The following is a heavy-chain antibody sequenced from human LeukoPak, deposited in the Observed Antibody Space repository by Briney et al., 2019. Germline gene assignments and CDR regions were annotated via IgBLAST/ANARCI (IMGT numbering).Heavy chain of an antibody. D-gene: IGHD3-16*02. Sequence: GSLRLSCAASGFTFSSYGMHWVRQAPGKGLEWVAVISYDGSNKYYADSVKGRFTISRDNSKNTLYLQMNSLRAEDTAVYYCARDLATRQRTGLYDSWGQGALVTVSS. CDR1: GFTFSSYG. V-gene: IGHV3-30*03. J-gene: IGHJ4*02. CDR2: ISYDGSNK. CDR3: ARDLATRQRTGLYDS.